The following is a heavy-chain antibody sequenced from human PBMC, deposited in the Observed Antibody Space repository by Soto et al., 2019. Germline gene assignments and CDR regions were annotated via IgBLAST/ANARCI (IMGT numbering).Heavy chain of an antibody. CDR3: AKDRQYPRDYFHY. CDR2: IYYRSKWFH. D-gene: IGHD4-4*01. J-gene: IGHJ4*02. V-gene: IGHV6-1*01. Sequence: PSQTLSLTCVISGDSVSSNGACWNWIRQSPSRGLQWLGRIYYRSKWFHDYAASVESRMAINPDTSRNQFSLQLNYVTPEDTAVYYCAKDRQYPRDYFHYWGQGTLVTVSS. CDR1: GDSVSSNGAC.